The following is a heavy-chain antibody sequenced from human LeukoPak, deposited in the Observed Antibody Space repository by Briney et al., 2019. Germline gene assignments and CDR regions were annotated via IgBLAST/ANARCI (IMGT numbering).Heavy chain of an antibody. CDR1: GGSIGSHY. J-gene: IGHJ6*03. CDR2: IYYSGST. V-gene: IGHV4-59*11. CDR3: ARALGGSSWYRYYYYMDV. D-gene: IGHD6-13*01. Sequence: SETLSLTCTVSGGSIGSHYWSWIRQPPGKGLEWIGYIYYSGSTNYNPSLKSRVTISVDTSKNQFSLKLSSVTAADTAVYYCARALGGSSWYRYYYYMDVWGKGTTVTVSS.